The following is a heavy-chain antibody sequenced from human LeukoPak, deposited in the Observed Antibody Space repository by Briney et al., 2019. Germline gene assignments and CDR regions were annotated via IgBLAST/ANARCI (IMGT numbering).Heavy chain of an antibody. CDR3: ARDSVTPASRTRFDY. D-gene: IGHD2-2*01. V-gene: IGHV1-18*04. J-gene: IGHJ4*01. CDR2: ISAYNGNT. CDR1: GYTFTNYG. Sequence: ASVKVSCKASGYTFTNYGISWVRQAPGQGLEWMGWISAYNGNTNYAQKLQGRVTMTTDTSTSTAYMELRSLRSDDTAVYYCARDSVTPASRTRFDYWAQGTLVTVSS.